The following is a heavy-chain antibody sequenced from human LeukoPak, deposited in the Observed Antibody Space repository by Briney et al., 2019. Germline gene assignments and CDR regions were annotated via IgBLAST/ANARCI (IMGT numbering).Heavy chain of an antibody. CDR1: GYTFTSYG. CDR2: ISAYNGNT. D-gene: IGHD5-12*01. Sequence: GASVKVSCKASGYTFTSYGISWVRQAPGQGLEWMGWISAYNGNTNYAQKLQGRVTMTTDTSTSTAYMELRSLRSDDTAVYYCARVDIVATIQLHFDYWGQGTLVTVSS. J-gene: IGHJ4*02. V-gene: IGHV1-18*01. CDR3: ARVDIVATIQLHFDY.